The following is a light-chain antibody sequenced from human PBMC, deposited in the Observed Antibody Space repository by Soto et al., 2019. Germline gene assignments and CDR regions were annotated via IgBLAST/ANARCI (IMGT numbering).Light chain of an antibody. Sequence: QSALTQPASVSGSPGQSITISCTGTSSDVGGYNYVSWYQQHPGKAPKLMIYEVSNRPSGVSNRFSGSKSGNTASLTISGFQAEDEADYYCRSYTSSSTVVFGGGTKLTVL. V-gene: IGLV2-14*01. CDR1: SSDVGGYNY. CDR3: RSYTSSSTVV. J-gene: IGLJ2*01. CDR2: EVS.